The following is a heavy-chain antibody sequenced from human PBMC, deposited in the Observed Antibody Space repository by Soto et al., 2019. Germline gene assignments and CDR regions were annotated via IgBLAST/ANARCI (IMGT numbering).Heavy chain of an antibody. V-gene: IGHV4-39*01. CDR3: ARQRTSVVTQAYFDV. CDR1: GDSIISRSYC. J-gene: IGHJ4*02. CDR2: IYYSGST. D-gene: IGHD2-21*02. Sequence: SETLSLTCTVTGDSIISRSYCFCCIRQPPWKGLELIGSIYYSGSTYNNPSLRSRVSMSIDTSKDQFSLKLKSVTAADTALYLCARQRTSVVTQAYFDVWGPGSLVTVSS.